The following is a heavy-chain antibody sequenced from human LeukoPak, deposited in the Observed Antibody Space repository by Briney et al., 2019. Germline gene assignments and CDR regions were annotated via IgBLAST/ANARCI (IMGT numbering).Heavy chain of an antibody. D-gene: IGHD5-24*01. CDR3: AKDKLKRWLQSPEDY. CDR2: ISSSSSYI. J-gene: IGHJ4*02. Sequence: GGSLRLSCAASGFTFSSYSMNWVRQAPGKGLEWVSSISSSSSYIYYADSVKGRFTISRDNSKNTLYLQMNSLRAEDTAVYYCAKDKLKRWLQSPEDYWGQGTLVTVSS. CDR1: GFTFSSYS. V-gene: IGHV3-21*04.